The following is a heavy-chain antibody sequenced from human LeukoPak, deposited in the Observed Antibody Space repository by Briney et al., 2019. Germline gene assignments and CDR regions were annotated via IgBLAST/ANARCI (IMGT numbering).Heavy chain of an antibody. V-gene: IGHV4-59*01. D-gene: IGHD1-26*01. CDR2: IYYSGST. CDR3: ARGLSSIIVGATRWFDP. J-gene: IGHJ5*02. Sequence: PSETLSLTCTVSGGSISSYYWSWIRQPPGKGLEWIGYIYYSGSTNYNPSLKSRVTISVDTSKNQFSLKLSSVTAADTAVYYCARGLSSIIVGATRWFDPWGQGTLVTVSS. CDR1: GGSISSYY.